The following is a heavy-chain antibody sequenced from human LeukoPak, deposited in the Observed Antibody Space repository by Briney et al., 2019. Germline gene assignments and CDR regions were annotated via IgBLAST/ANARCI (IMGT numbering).Heavy chain of an antibody. CDR1: GGSFSGYY. D-gene: IGHD3-22*01. Sequence: SETLSLTCAVYGGSFSGYYWSWIRQPPGKGLEWIGEINHSGSTNYNPSLKSRVTISVDTSRNQFSLKLSSVTAADTAVYYCARDRYHYDSTSYYRRFDYWGQGSLVTVSS. J-gene: IGHJ4*02. V-gene: IGHV4-34*01. CDR2: INHSGST. CDR3: ARDRYHYDSTSYYRRFDY.